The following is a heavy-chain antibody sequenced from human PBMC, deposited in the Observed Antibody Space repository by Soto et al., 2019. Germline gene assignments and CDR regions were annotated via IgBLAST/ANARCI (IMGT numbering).Heavy chain of an antibody. D-gene: IGHD6-19*01. CDR2: INHSGST. CDR1: GGSFSGYY. V-gene: IGHV4-34*01. Sequence: PSETLSLTCAVYGGSFSGYYWSWIRQPPGKGLEWIGEINHSGSTNYNPSLKSRVTISVDTSKNQFSLKLSSVTAADTAVYYCASIRAVAGLDFDYWGQGTLVTVSS. CDR3: ASIRAVAGLDFDY. J-gene: IGHJ4*02.